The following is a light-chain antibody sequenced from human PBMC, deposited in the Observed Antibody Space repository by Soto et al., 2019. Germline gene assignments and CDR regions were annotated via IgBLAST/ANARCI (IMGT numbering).Light chain of an antibody. V-gene: IGKV1-5*01. J-gene: IGKJ3*01. CDR3: QHYNDFLLI. Sequence: DIQMTQSPSTLSASVGDRVTITCRASQSISSWLAWYQQKPGKAPKLLIYDASSLESGVPSRFSGSGSGTEFTLTISSLQPDDFATYYCQHYNDFLLIFGPGTKVDI. CDR2: DAS. CDR1: QSISSW.